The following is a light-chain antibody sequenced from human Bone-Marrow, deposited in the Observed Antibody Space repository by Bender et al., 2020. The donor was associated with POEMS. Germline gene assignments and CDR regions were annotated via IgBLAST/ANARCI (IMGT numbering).Light chain of an antibody. CDR2: KDA. J-gene: IGLJ3*02. CDR3: QSGESNGMSSFV. V-gene: IGLV3-25*02. CDR1: LFPKQY. Sequence: SYYLTQPPSVSLSPVHTSSITFSLDLFPKQYTHWYQHKPGQAPVLVIFKDAERPSGIPERFSGSSSGTTVTLTISGVQAEDEADYYCQSGESNGMSSFVFGGGTKLTVL.